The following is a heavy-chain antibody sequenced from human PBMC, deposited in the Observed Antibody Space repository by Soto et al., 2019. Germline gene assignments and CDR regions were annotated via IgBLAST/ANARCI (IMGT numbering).Heavy chain of an antibody. V-gene: IGHV4-38-2*02. CDR3: ARDTNSLDL. D-gene: IGHD2-8*01. Sequence: TSETLSLTCVVSSYSISSGFFWAWIRQPPGKGLEWVGSIYHTGDTHYNPSLRSQVSMSVDTSKNHSSLRLTYLTAADTAVYFCARDTNSLDLWGQGILVTVSS. CDR2: IYHTGDT. J-gene: IGHJ5*02. CDR1: SYSISSGFF.